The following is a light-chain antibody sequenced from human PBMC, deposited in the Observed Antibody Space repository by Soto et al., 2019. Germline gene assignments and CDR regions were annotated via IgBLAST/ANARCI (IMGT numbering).Light chain of an antibody. Sequence: DIRMTQSPSSLSASVGDRVTISCQASQGIYIYLSWYQQKPGRAPNLLIYEASNLETGVPSRFSGSGSGTDFTLTISSLQPEDIATYFCQQYDRRPYTFGQGTKLEI. CDR1: QGIYIY. J-gene: IGKJ2*01. CDR2: EAS. CDR3: QQYDRRPYT. V-gene: IGKV1-33*01.